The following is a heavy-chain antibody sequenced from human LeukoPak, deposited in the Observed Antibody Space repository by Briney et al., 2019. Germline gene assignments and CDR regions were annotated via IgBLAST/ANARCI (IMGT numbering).Heavy chain of an antibody. D-gene: IGHD3-9*01. CDR2: ISAYNGNT. Sequence: ASVKVSCKASGYTFTSYGISWVRQAPGQGLEWVGWISAYNGNTNYAQKLQGRVTMTTDTSTSTAYMELRSLRSDDTAVYYCARGAKWLRYFDWLLYDYWGQGTLVTVSS. V-gene: IGHV1-18*01. J-gene: IGHJ4*02. CDR1: GYTFTSYG. CDR3: ARGAKWLRYFDWLLYDY.